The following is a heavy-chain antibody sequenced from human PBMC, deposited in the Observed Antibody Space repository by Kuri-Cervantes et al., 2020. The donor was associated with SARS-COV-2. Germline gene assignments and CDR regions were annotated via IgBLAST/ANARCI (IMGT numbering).Heavy chain of an antibody. CDR2: IWYDGSNK. D-gene: IGHD5-18*01. J-gene: IGHJ6*02. CDR3: AREGIQLWEGIYYYYYGMDV. Sequence: GGSLRLSCAASGFTFSSYGMHWVRQAPGKGLEWVAVIWYDGSNKYYADSAKGRFTISRDNSKITLYLQMNSLRAEDTAVYYCAREGIQLWEGIYYYYYGMDVWGQGTTVTVSS. V-gene: IGHV3-33*08. CDR1: GFTFSSYG.